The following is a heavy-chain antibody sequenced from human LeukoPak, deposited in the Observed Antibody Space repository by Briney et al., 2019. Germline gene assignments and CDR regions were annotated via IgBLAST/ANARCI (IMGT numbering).Heavy chain of an antibody. CDR1: GFTFSSYE. Sequence: PGGSLRLSCAASGFTFSSYEMNWVRQAPGKGLEWVSYISSSGSTIYYADSVKGRFTISRDNAKNSLYLQMNSLRAEDTAVYYCARVRFGELFDYWGQGTLVTVSS. CDR2: ISSSGSTI. J-gene: IGHJ4*02. CDR3: ARVRFGELFDY. V-gene: IGHV3-48*03. D-gene: IGHD3-10*01.